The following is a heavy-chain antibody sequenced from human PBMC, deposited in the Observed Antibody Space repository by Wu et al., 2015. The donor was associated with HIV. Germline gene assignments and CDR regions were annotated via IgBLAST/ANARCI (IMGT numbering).Heavy chain of an antibody. D-gene: IGHD4-23*01. CDR2: LSHRGST. V-gene: IGHV4-38-2*01. CDR1: GTSVSSDYY. J-gene: IGHJ6*03. Sequence: QVQLQESGPGLVKPSETLSLTCVVSGTSVSSDYYWGWIRQTPGKGLEWIGTLSHRGSTNYNPSLKSRLTISVDTSKNQVSLKLSSVTAADTALYFCARKKIDYGGKFGYYFYSLDVWGKGTTVTVSS. CDR3: ARKKIDYGGKFGYYFYSLDV.